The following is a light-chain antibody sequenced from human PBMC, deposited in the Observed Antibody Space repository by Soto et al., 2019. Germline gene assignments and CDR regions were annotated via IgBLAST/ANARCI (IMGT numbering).Light chain of an antibody. Sequence: EIVLMQSPGTLSLSPWERATLSCRASQTLRRTYIAWYQQKPGQAPRVLIYGASKRATGIPDRFSGSGSGTEFTLTISSLQSEDFAVYYCQQYDTRAFGGGTKVDIK. CDR2: GAS. J-gene: IGKJ4*01. V-gene: IGKV3-20*01. CDR1: QTLRRTY. CDR3: QQYDTRA.